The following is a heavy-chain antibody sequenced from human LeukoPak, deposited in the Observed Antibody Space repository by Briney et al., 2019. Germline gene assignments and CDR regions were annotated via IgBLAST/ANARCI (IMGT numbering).Heavy chain of an antibody. CDR2: ISSSGSTI. CDR3: ARGKIYYDSSGYHAFDI. Sequence: GGSLRLSCAASGFTFSDYYMSWIRQAPGKGLEWVSYISSSGSTIYYADSVKGRFTISRDNAKNSLYLQMNSLRAEDAAVYYCARGKIYYDSSGYHAFDIWGQGTMVTVSS. J-gene: IGHJ3*02. D-gene: IGHD3-22*01. CDR1: GFTFSDYY. V-gene: IGHV3-11*01.